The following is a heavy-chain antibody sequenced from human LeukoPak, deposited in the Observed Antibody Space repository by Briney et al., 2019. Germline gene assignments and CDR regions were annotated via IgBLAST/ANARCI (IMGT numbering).Heavy chain of an antibody. J-gene: IGHJ6*02. V-gene: IGHV1-69*13. Sequence: SVKVSCKVSGGTFSSYAISWVRQAPGQGLEWMGGIIPIFGTANYAQKFQGRVTITADESTSTAYMELRSLRSDDTAVYYCAREIKIVVVVAAIDYYYYGMDVWGQGTTVTVSS. CDR3: AREIKIVVVVAAIDYYYYGMDV. D-gene: IGHD2-15*01. CDR1: GGTFSSYA. CDR2: IIPIFGTA.